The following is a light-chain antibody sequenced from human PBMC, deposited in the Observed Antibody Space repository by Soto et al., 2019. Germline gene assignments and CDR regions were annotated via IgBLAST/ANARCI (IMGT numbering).Light chain of an antibody. CDR3: QLYNSYPLT. V-gene: IGKV3-15*01. CDR2: DAS. J-gene: IGKJ1*01. Sequence: EVVSTKSPANLSESPGGRATLSCRASQSISTNLAWYQQKPGQAPRLLIYDASTLATGIPARFSGSGSGTDFTLTISSXQSEDFAIYYCQLYNSYPLTFGQGTKVDIK. CDR1: QSISTN.